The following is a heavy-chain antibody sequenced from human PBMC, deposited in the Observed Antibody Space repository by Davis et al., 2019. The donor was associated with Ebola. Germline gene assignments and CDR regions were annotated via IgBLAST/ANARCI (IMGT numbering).Heavy chain of an antibody. V-gene: IGHV4-61*01. CDR1: AATNSPGSYP. Sequence: PSETLSLTCAVYAATNSPGSYPMSSIRYCPGSGLRRIGNIYTTRSTPYNYSLKSRVTISVDTSKNQFSLNLASVTAADTAVYYCARAPGRFVASSYPREVPPNWFDPWGQGTLGTVSS. D-gene: IGHD3-3*01. CDR3: ARAPGRFVASSYPREVPPNWFDP. CDR2: IYTTRST. J-gene: IGHJ5*02.